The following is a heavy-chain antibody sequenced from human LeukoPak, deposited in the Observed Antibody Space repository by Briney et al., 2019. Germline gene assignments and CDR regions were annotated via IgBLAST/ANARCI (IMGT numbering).Heavy chain of an antibody. D-gene: IGHD2-15*01. J-gene: IGHJ3*02. Sequence: SETLSLTCAVYGGSFSGYYWSWIRQPPGKGLEWIGEINHSGSTNYNPSLKSRVTISVDTSKNQLSPKLSSVTAADTAVYYCARIPPRSYCSGGSCYRNAFDIWGQGTMVTVSS. CDR1: GGSFSGYY. CDR2: INHSGST. CDR3: ARIPPRSYCSGGSCYRNAFDI. V-gene: IGHV4-34*01.